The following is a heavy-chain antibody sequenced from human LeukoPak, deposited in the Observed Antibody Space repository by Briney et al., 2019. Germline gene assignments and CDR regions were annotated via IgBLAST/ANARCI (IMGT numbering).Heavy chain of an antibody. CDR3: AREGYYYDSSGYYYVVEY. CDR2: IYTSGST. J-gene: IGHJ4*02. CDR1: GGSISSYY. V-gene: IGHV4-4*07. Sequence: PSETLSLTCTVSGGSISSYYWSWIRQPAGKGLEWIGRIYTSGSTNYNPSLKRRVTMSVDTSKNQFSLKLSSVTAADTAVYYCAREGYYYDSSGYYYVVEYWGQGTLVTVSS. D-gene: IGHD3-22*01.